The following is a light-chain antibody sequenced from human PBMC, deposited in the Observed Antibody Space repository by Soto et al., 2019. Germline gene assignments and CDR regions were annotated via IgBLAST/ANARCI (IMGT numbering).Light chain of an antibody. CDR2: DVS. J-gene: IGLJ3*02. CDR3: SSYRM. Sequence: QSALTQPRSVSGSPGQSVTISCTGVSSDVGGYNYVSWYQQHPGKAPKLMIYDVSKRPSGVPDRFSGSKSDNTASLTISGLQAEDEADYYCSSYRMFGGGTKLTVL. CDR1: SSDVGGYNY. V-gene: IGLV2-11*01.